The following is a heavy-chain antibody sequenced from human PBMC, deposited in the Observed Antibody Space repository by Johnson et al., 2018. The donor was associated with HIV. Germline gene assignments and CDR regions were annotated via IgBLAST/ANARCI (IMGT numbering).Heavy chain of an antibody. CDR1: GFTFSSYG. CDR3: AKGPVGATWAFDI. CDR2: IWYDGSNK. V-gene: IGHV3-30*02. Sequence: QMLLVESGGGLVKPGGSLRLSCAASGFTFSSYGMHWVRQAPGKGLEWVAVIWYDGSNKYYADSVKGRFTISRDNSKNTLYLQMNSLRAEDTAVYYCAKGPVGATWAFDIWGQGTMVTVSS. D-gene: IGHD1-26*01. J-gene: IGHJ3*02.